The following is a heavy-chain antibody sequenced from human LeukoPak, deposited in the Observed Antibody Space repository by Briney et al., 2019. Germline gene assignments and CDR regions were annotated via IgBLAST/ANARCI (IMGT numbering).Heavy chain of an antibody. CDR3: ARALPSRESSGYKYYFDY. V-gene: IGHV1-46*01. CDR1: GYSFTSHY. CDR2: INPSGSST. J-gene: IGHJ4*02. Sequence: ASVKVSCKASGYSFTSHYMHWVRQAPGQGLEWMGLINPSGSSTLYAQKFQGRVTMTRDMSTTTDYMELSSLRSEDTAVYYCARALPSRESSGYKYYFDYWGQGTLVTVSS. D-gene: IGHD3-22*01.